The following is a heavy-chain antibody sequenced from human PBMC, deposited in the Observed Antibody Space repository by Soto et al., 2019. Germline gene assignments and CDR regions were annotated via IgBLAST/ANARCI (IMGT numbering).Heavy chain of an antibody. CDR3: ARDSYNFDD. CDR1: GGSIRSYY. J-gene: IGHJ4*02. D-gene: IGHD5-18*01. V-gene: IGHV4-59*01. Sequence: PSEPLSLTFTVFGGSIRSYYWSWIRQPPGKGLEWIGYIYYSGSTDYNHSFKSRATISVDTSKNQCSLKLRSVTAADTAVYYCARDSYNFDDWGQGXLVTVYS. CDR2: IYYSGST.